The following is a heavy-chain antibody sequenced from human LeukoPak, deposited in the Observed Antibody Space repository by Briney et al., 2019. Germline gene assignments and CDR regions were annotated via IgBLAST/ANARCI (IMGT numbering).Heavy chain of an antibody. V-gene: IGHV3-23*01. Sequence: PGGSLRLSRAASGFTFSSYAMSWVRQAPGKGLEWVSAISGSGGSTYYADSVKGRFTISRDNSKNTLYLQMNSLRAEDTAVYYCANTFSYDFWSGYQPFDYRGQGTLVTVSS. J-gene: IGHJ4*02. CDR3: ANTFSYDFWSGYQPFDY. CDR2: ISGSGGST. CDR1: GFTFSSYA. D-gene: IGHD3-3*01.